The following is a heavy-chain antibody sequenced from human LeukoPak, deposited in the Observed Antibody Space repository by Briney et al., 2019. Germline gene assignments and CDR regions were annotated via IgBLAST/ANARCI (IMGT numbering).Heavy chain of an antibody. CDR1: GFTVNNNY. CDR3: ARDLGYYASSAN. J-gene: IGHJ4*02. Sequence: PGGSLRLSCAASGFTVNNNYMSWVRQAPGKGLEWVSVIYSSGSTYYADSVKGRFTISRDISKNSLYLQMTSLRAEDTAVYYCARDLGYYASSANWGPGTLVAVSS. V-gene: IGHV3-53*01. D-gene: IGHD3-22*01. CDR2: IYSSGST.